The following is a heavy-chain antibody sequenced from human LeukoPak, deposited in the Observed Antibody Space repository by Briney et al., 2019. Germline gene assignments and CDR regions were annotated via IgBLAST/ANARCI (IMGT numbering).Heavy chain of an antibody. CDR2: IKEDGSTT. CDR3: APQTMILVF. CDR1: GFTFSTHW. Sequence: GGSLRLSCVASGFTFSTHWVSWVRQAPGKGLEWVANIKEDGSTTDYVDSVKGRFTISRDNAKNSVFLQMNSLRAEDTAVYYCAPQTMILVFGGQGTLVTVSS. J-gene: IGHJ4*02. V-gene: IGHV3-7*01. D-gene: IGHD3-22*01.